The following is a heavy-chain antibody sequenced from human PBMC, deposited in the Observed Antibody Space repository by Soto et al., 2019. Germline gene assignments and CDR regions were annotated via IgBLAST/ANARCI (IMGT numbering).Heavy chain of an antibody. D-gene: IGHD4-4*01. CDR2: AYYSGST. CDR1: GSSVSGGC. Sequence: PSYTHCLTFADSGSSVSGGCCSWNRQPPGKGLEWIGDAYYSGSTNYNPSLKSRVTISVDMSKNQVSLRLTSVTAADTAVYYCARGTDYTQIASYHYGMDVWGQGTSVTVSS. J-gene: IGHJ6*02. V-gene: IGHV4-59*02. CDR3: ARGTDYTQIASYHYGMDV.